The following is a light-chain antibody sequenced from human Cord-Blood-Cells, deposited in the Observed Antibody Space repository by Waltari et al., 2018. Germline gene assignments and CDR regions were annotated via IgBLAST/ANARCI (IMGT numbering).Light chain of an antibody. Sequence: QSALTQPASVSGSPGQSITISCTGTSRDVCGYNYVSWYQQHPGKAPKLMIYDVSNRPSGFSNRFSGSKSGNTASLTISGLQAEDEADYYCSSYTSSSTVVFGGGTKLTVL. J-gene: IGLJ2*01. CDR3: SSYTSSSTVV. CDR1: SRDVCGYNY. V-gene: IGLV2-14*01. CDR2: DVS.